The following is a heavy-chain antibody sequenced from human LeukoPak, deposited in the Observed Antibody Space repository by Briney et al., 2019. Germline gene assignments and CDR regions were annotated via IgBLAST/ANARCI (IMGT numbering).Heavy chain of an antibody. V-gene: IGHV3-21*01. CDR1: GFSFSSYG. D-gene: IGHD3-16*02. CDR3: ARLSKGLSFDY. Sequence: GGSLRLSCAASGFSFSSYGMNWVRQAPGKGLEWVSFISSSSSYIYYADSVKGRFTISRDNAKNSLYLQMNSLRAEDTAVYYCARLSKGLSFDYWGQGTLVTVSS. J-gene: IGHJ4*02. CDR2: ISSSSSYI.